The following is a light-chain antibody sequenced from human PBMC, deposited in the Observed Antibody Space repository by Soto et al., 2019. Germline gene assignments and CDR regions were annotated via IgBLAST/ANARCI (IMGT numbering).Light chain of an antibody. CDR1: QSVSSY. CDR3: QQRSNWPLT. V-gene: IGKV3-11*01. J-gene: IGKJ4*01. CDR2: DAS. Sequence: EILMTQSPATLSVSPGERATLSCMASQSVSSYLAWYQQKPGQAPRLLIYDASNRATGIPARFSGSGSGTDFTLTISSLEPEDFAVYYCQQRSNWPLTFGGGTKV.